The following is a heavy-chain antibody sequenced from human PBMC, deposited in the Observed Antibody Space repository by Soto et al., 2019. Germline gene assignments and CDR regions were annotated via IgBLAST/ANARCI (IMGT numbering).Heavy chain of an antibody. CDR3: ARDGSFIAGEPAARDY. J-gene: IGHJ4*02. CDR2: INPDSGGT. V-gene: IGHV1-2*02. Sequence: QVQLVQSGAEVKKTGASVKVSCKASGFTFTGYYMHWVRQAPGQGLERMGWINPDSGGTSFAQKFQGRGTMTRDTSHSTASMELARLRSDDTAVYYCARDGSFIAGEPAARDYWGQGTLVTVSS. D-gene: IGHD2-15*01. CDR1: GFTFTGYY.